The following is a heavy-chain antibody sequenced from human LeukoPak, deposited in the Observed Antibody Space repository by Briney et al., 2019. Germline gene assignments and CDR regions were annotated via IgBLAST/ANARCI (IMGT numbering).Heavy chain of an antibody. D-gene: IGHD3-3*01. CDR3: ARRRITIFGVVSYFDY. Sequence: SETLSLTCTVSGGSISSSIYYWGWLRQPPGKGLEWIGEINHSGSTNYNPSLKSRVTISVDTSKNQFSLKLSSVTAADTAVYYCARRRITIFGVVSYFDYWGQGTLVTVSS. J-gene: IGHJ4*02. CDR1: GGSISSSIYY. CDR2: INHSGST. V-gene: IGHV4-39*07.